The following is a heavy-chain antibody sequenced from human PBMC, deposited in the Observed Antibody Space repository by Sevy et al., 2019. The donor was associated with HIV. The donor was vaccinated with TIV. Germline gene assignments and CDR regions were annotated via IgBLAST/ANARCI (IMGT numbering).Heavy chain of an antibody. D-gene: IGHD6-13*01. CDR1: GGSISSYY. Sequence: SETLSLTCTVSGGSISSYYWSWIRQPPGKGLEWIGYIYYSGSTNYNPSLKSRVTISVDTSKNQFSLKLSSVTAADTAVYYCARGIAAAGTYYYYYMDVWGKGTTVTVSS. CDR2: IYYSGST. V-gene: IGHV4-59*01. J-gene: IGHJ6*03. CDR3: ARGIAAAGTYYYYYMDV.